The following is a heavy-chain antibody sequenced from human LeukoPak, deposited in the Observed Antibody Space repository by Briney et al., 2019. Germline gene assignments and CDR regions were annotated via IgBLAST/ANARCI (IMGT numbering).Heavy chain of an antibody. CDR3: ARGGKNAFIS. D-gene: IGHD3-10*01. V-gene: IGHV3-21*01. Sequence: GGSLRLSCASSGFTFSTYTMNWVRQAPGKGLEWVSSISSTSTYIYYADSVKGRFTISRDNAETSLYLQMNSLRGEDAAVYYCARGGKNAFISWGQGTMVTVSS. CDR2: ISSTSTYI. J-gene: IGHJ3*02. CDR1: GFTFSTYT.